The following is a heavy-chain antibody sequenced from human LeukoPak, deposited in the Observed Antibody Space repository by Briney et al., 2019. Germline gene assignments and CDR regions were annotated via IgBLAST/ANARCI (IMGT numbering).Heavy chain of an antibody. J-gene: IGHJ4*02. D-gene: IGHD6-19*01. Sequence: PSETLSLTCTVSGYSISSGYYWGWIRQPPGKGLEWIGSIYHSGSTYYNPSLKSRVTISVDTSKNQFSLNLNSVTAADTAVYYCARHAVYAGSGWAFDYWGQGTLVIVSS. CDR1: GYSISSGYY. CDR2: IYHSGST. CDR3: ARHAVYAGSGWAFDY. V-gene: IGHV4-38-2*02.